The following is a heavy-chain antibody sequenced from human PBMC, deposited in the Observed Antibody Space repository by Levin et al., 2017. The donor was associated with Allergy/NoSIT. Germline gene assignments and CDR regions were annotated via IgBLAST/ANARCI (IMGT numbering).Heavy chain of an antibody. Sequence: ASVKVSCKASGGTFSSYAISWVRQAPGQGLEWMGGIIPIFGTANYAQKFQGRVTITADESTSTAYMELSSLRSEDTAVYYCARGGEQLVVRNWFDPWGQGTLVTVSS. V-gene: IGHV1-69*13. CDR3: ARGGEQLVVRNWFDP. CDR1: GGTFSSYA. J-gene: IGHJ5*02. D-gene: IGHD6-6*01. CDR2: IIPIFGTA.